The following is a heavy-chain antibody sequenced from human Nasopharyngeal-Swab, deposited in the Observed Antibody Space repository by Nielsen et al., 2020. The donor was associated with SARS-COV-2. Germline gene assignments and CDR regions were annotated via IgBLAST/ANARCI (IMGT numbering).Heavy chain of an antibody. V-gene: IGHV4-38-2*02. Sequence: SETLSLTCTVSGSSISSGYYWAWIRQPPGKGLEWIGSIYHGGSTYYTPSLESRVTISVDTSNNHFSLKLTSVTAADTAVYYFSRELSNTPKYNWFDPWGQGTLVTVSS. D-gene: IGHD2-15*01. CDR3: SRELSNTPKYNWFDP. CDR2: IYHGGST. J-gene: IGHJ5*02. CDR1: GSSISSGYY.